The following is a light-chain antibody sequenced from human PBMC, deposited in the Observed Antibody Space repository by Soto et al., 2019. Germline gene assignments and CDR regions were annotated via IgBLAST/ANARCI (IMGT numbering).Light chain of an antibody. CDR1: QSISNNY. CDR3: QQYGSSRT. CDR2: GAS. V-gene: IGKV3-20*01. Sequence: EIVLTQSPGTLSLSPGERATLSCRASQSISNNYLAWYQQKPGQAPRLLIYGASSRATGIPDRFSGSGSGTDFTLTISRLEPEDFAAYYCQQYGSSRTFGQGTKVDIK. J-gene: IGKJ1*01.